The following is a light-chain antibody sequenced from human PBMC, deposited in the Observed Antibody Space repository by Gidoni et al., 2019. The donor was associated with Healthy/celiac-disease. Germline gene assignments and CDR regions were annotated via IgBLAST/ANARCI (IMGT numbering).Light chain of an antibody. Sequence: DIQMTQSPSSLSASVGDRVTITCRASQSISRYLNWYQQKPGKATKLLIYAASSLQSGVPSRFSGSGSGTDFTLTISSLQPEDFATYYCQQSYSTLTWTFGQGTKVEIK. CDR1: QSISRY. CDR2: AAS. J-gene: IGKJ1*01. V-gene: IGKV1-39*01. CDR3: QQSYSTLTWT.